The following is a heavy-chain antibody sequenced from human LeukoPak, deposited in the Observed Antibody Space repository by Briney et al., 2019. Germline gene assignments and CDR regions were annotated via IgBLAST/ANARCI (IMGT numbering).Heavy chain of an antibody. J-gene: IGHJ4*02. Sequence: ASVKVSCKASGYTFTGYYIHWVRQAPGQGLEWMGWINPNSGATKYAQEFQGRVTMTGDTSISTAFMELSSLRSDDTAVYYCAKGLDYGDPFNFDYWGQGTLVTVSS. CDR1: GYTFTGYY. D-gene: IGHD4-17*01. V-gene: IGHV1-2*02. CDR3: AKGLDYGDPFNFDY. CDR2: INPNSGAT.